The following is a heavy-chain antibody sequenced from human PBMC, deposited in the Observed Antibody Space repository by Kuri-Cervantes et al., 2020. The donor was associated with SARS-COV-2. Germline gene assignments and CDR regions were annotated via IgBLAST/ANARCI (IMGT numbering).Heavy chain of an antibody. Sequence: GGSLRLSCAASGFTFSSYWMHWVRQAPGKGLVCVSRINSDGSSTSYADSVKGRFTISRDNAKNTLYLQMNSLRAEDTAVYYCARGPYYDILTGYYTRRHYYGMDVWGQGTTVTVSS. CDR2: INSDGSST. J-gene: IGHJ6*02. D-gene: IGHD3-9*01. CDR3: ARGPYYDILTGYYTRRHYYGMDV. CDR1: GFTFSSYW. V-gene: IGHV3-74*01.